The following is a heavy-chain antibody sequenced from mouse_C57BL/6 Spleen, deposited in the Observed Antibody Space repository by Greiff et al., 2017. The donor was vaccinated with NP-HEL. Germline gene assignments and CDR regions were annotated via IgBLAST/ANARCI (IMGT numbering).Heavy chain of an antibody. D-gene: IGHD2-5*01. CDR3: ARSYYSNYGYFDY. CDR1: GFTFSDYY. Sequence: DVKLVESGGGLVQPGGSLKLSCAASGFTFSDYYMYWVRQTPEKRLEWVAYISNGGGSTYYPDTVKGRFTISRDNAKNTLYLQMSRLKSEDTSMYYCARSYYSNYGYFDYWGQGTTLTVSS. J-gene: IGHJ2*01. CDR2: ISNGGGST. V-gene: IGHV5-12*01.